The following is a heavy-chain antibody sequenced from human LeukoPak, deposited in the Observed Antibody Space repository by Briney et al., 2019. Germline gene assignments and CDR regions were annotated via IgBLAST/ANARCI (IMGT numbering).Heavy chain of an antibody. D-gene: IGHD4-23*01. Sequence: ASVKVSCKASGYTFTSYAMHWVRQAPGQRLEWMGWINAGNGNTKYSQKFQGRVTITRDTSASTAYMELSSLRSEDTAVYYCARDRDGGNSYLDAFDIWGQGTMVTVSS. V-gene: IGHV1-3*01. CDR2: INAGNGNT. CDR3: ARDRDGGNSYLDAFDI. J-gene: IGHJ3*02. CDR1: GYTFTSYA.